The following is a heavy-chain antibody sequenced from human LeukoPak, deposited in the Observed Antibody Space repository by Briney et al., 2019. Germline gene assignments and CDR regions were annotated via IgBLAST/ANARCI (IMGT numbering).Heavy chain of an antibody. Sequence: PAGGSLRLSCAASGFTFSSYAMSWVRQAPGKGLEWVSAISGSGGSTYYADSVKGRFTISRDNSKNTLYLQMSSLRAEDTAVYYCAKVIAVAGEGDFDYWGQGTLVTVSS. CDR1: GFTFSSYA. CDR3: AKVIAVAGEGDFDY. V-gene: IGHV3-23*01. CDR2: ISGSGGST. D-gene: IGHD6-19*01. J-gene: IGHJ4*02.